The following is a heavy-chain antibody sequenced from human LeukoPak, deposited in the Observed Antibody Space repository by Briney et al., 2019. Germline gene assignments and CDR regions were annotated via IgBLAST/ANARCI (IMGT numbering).Heavy chain of an antibody. J-gene: IGHJ4*02. CDR2: IYSGGST. CDR1: GFTVSSNY. Sequence: PGGSLRLSCAASGFTVSSNYMSCVRQAPGKGLEWVSVIYSGGSTYYADSVKGRFTISRDNSKNTLYLQMNSLRAEDTAVYYCARDIRRGYSYGDGEYWGQGTLVTVSS. D-gene: IGHD5-18*01. CDR3: ARDIRRGYSYGDGEY. V-gene: IGHV3-53*01.